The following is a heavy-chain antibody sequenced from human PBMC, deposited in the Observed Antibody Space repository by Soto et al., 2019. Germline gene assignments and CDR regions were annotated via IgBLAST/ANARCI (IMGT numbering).Heavy chain of an antibody. CDR3: AKGDPYYYGSGSCDY. D-gene: IGHD3-10*01. J-gene: IGHJ4*02. CDR1: GFTFSSYA. V-gene: IGHV3-23*01. Sequence: GGSLRLSCAASGFTFSSYAMSWVRQAPGKGLQWVSTISGSGSDTYYADSVRGRFTISRDTSKNTLFLQMNSLRAEDTAVYYCAKGDPYYYGSGSCDYWGQGTLVTVSS. CDR2: ISGSGSDT.